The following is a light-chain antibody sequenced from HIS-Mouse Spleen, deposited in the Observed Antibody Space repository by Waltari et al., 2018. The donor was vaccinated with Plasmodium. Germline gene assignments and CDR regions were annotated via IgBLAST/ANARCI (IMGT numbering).Light chain of an antibody. Sequence: EIVLTQSPATLSLSPGERATISCRASQSVRSYLAWYQQKHCQTPRLLIYDASNRATGIPARFSGSGSGTDFTLTISSLEPEDFAVYYCQQRSNWPLTFGGGTKVEIK. CDR1: QSVRSY. CDR3: QQRSNWPLT. CDR2: DAS. V-gene: IGKV3-11*01. J-gene: IGKJ4*01.